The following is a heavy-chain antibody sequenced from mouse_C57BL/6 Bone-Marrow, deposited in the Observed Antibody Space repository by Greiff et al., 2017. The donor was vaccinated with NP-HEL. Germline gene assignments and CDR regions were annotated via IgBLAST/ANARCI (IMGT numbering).Heavy chain of an antibody. V-gene: IGHV14-3*01. Sequence: VQLQQSVAELVRPGASVKLSCTASGFNIKNTYMHWVKQRPEQGLEWIGRIDPANGNTKYAPKFQGTAPLTADTSSSTAYLQLRSPTSEDTASYYCADYEYDSWYFDVWGTGTTVTVSS. D-gene: IGHD2-4*01. CDR2: IDPANGNT. J-gene: IGHJ1*03. CDR3: ADYEYDSWYFDV. CDR1: GFNIKNTY.